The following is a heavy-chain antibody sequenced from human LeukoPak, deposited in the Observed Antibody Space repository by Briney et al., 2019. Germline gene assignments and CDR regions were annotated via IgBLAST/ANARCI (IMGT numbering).Heavy chain of an antibody. V-gene: IGHV3-74*01. CDR1: GFTFSSYW. Sequence: PGGSLRLSCAASGFTFSSYWMSWVRQAPGKGLVWVSRINSDGSSTSYADSVKGRFTISRDNAKNTLYLQMNSLRAEDTAVYYCARDRRLRYFDWLLTPPDAFDIWGQGTMVTVSS. CDR2: INSDGSST. CDR3: ARDRRLRYFDWLLTPPDAFDI. D-gene: IGHD3-9*01. J-gene: IGHJ3*02.